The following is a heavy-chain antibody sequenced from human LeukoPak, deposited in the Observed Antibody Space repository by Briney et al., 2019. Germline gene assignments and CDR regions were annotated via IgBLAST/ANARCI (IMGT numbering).Heavy chain of an antibody. CDR1: GVTFSKYD. J-gene: IGHJ4*02. D-gene: IGHD4-17*01. CDR3: AREGNYYGDLGSSFDY. V-gene: IGHV3-30*02. Sequence: PGGSLRLSCVVSGVTFSKYDMHWVRQAPGKGLEWVAFIQYDGSDKFYTDSVKGRFTVSRDNSKNTLYLQMNSLRAEDTALYYCAREGNYYGDLGSSFDYWGQGTLVIVSS. CDR2: IQYDGSDK.